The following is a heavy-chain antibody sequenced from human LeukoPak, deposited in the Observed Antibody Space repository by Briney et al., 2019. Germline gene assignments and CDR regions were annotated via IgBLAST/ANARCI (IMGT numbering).Heavy chain of an antibody. J-gene: IGHJ4*02. V-gene: IGHV3-15*01. D-gene: IGHD1-26*01. CDR3: TTECAGSYYVRGY. Sequence: GGSLRLSCAASGFTFSSYAMSWVRQAPGKGLEWVGRIKTKTDGETTDYAAPVEGRFTISRDDSRTTLYLQMNSLKIEDTAVYYCTTECAGSYYVRGYWGQGTLVTVSS. CDR2: IKTKTDGETT. CDR1: GFTFSSYA.